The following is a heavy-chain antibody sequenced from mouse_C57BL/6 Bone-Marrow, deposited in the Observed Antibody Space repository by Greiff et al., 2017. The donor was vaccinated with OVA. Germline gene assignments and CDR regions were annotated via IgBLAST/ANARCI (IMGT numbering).Heavy chain of an antibody. D-gene: IGHD2-4*01. V-gene: IGHV1-64*01. CDR2: IHPNSGST. J-gene: IGHJ1*03. CDR3: AREGLRNVSYDYDGYFDV. CDR1: GYTFTSYW. Sequence: QVQLQQPGAELVKPGASVKLSCKASGYTFTSYWMHWVKQRPGQGLEWIGMIHPNSGSTNYNEKFKSKATLTVDKSSSTAYMQLSSLTSEDSAVYYCAREGLRNVSYDYDGYFDVWGTGTTVTVSS.